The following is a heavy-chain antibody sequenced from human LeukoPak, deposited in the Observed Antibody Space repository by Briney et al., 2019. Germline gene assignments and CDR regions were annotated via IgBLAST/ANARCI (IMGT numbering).Heavy chain of an antibody. CDR1: GFTFNRHW. J-gene: IGHJ4*02. CDR3: ARDAPGIVGATFGY. CDR2: INSDGSST. Sequence: PGGSLRLSCAVSGFTFNRHWMHWVRQAPGKGLVWVSRINSDGSSTSYADSVKGRFTISRDNAKNTLYLQMNSLRAEDTAVYYCARDAPGIVGATFGYWGQGTLVTVSS. V-gene: IGHV3-74*01. D-gene: IGHD1-26*01.